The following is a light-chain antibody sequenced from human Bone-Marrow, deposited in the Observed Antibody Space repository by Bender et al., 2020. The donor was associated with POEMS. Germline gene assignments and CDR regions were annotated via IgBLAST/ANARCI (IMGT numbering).Light chain of an antibody. CDR3: QVWDSSSEVI. V-gene: IGLV3-21*02. Sequence: AAKLTCGGNNIASKSVHWYQQKAGQAPLMVVYDDDDRPSGMSERISGSNSGNTATLTITTIEAGDEADYYCQVWDSSSEVIFGGGTKLTVL. CDR1: NIASKS. J-gene: IGLJ2*01. CDR2: DDD.